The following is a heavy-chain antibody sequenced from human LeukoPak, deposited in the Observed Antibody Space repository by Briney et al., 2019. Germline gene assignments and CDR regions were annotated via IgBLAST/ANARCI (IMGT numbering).Heavy chain of an antibody. J-gene: IGHJ4*02. CDR2: ISGNGDRT. CDR3: AKLLRGVVVPYFDS. V-gene: IGHV3-23*01. CDR1: GFTFSSSA. Sequence: TGGSLRLSWAASGFTFSSSAMSWVRQAPGKGLEWVSAISGNGDRTHYAASVKGRFTVSRDTSTNTLFLQLNSLRAEDTAIYYCAKLLRGVVVPYFDSWGQGTLVTVSS. D-gene: IGHD3-10*01.